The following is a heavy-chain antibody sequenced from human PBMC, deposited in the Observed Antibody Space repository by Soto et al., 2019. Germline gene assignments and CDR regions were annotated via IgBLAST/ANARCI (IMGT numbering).Heavy chain of an antibody. V-gene: IGHV4-31*03. Sequence: SETLSLTCTVSGGSTSSGGYYWSWIRQHPGKGLEWIGYIYYSGSTYYNPSLKSRVTISVDTSKNQFSLKLSSVTAADTAVYYCSTRVTSYCSGGSCYPRPIDYYFDYWGQGTLVTVSS. D-gene: IGHD2-15*01. J-gene: IGHJ4*02. CDR2: IYYSGST. CDR3: STRVTSYCSGGSCYPRPIDYYFDY. CDR1: GGSTSSGGYY.